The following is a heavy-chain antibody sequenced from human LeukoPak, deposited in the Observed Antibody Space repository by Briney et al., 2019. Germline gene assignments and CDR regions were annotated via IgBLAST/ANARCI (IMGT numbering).Heavy chain of an antibody. CDR2: ITTSSGYI. D-gene: IGHD3-16*01. Sequence: GESLRLACVASRFTLSNYHVKWVRPAPGRVLEWVSSITTSSGYIYYSDSVRDRFTIARHNAKHSPYQQMSNLRVEHTAVYWCATWRLEMQPWGTSQMWGQGTRVTVSS. CDR1: RFTLSNYH. CDR3: ATWRLEMQPWGTSQM. V-gene: IGHV3-21*01. J-gene: IGHJ4*02.